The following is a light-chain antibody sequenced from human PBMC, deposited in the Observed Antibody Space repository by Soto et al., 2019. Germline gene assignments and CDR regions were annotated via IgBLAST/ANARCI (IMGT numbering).Light chain of an antibody. J-gene: IGKJ2*01. CDR1: QSVRNTY. V-gene: IGKV3-20*01. CDR2: GAS. CDR3: QQCGSSPQT. Sequence: EIVLTQSPGTLSLSPGDRATLSCRASQSVRNTYLAWYQQKPGQAPRLLIYGASSRATGIPDRFSVSGSGTDFTLTISRLEPEDFAVYYCQQCGSSPQTFGQGTKLEIK.